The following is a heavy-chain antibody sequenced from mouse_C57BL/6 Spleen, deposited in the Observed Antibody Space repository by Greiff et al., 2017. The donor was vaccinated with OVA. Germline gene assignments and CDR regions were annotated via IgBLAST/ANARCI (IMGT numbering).Heavy chain of an antibody. D-gene: IGHD1-1*01. Sequence: EVQLQQSGPELVKPGASVKISCKASGYTFTDYYMNWVKQSHGKSLEWIGDINPNNGGTSYNQKFKGKATLTVDKSSSTAYMELRSLTSEDSAVYYCARGGPYYYGSSWGQGTTLTVSS. J-gene: IGHJ2*01. CDR3: ARGGPYYYGSS. CDR2: INPNNGGT. CDR1: GYTFTDYY. V-gene: IGHV1-26*01.